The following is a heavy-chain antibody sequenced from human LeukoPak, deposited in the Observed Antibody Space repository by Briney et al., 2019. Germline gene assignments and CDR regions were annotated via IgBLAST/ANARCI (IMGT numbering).Heavy chain of an antibody. CDR1: GFTFSSYS. CDR3: ARGRSTVAPAGIIGY. Sequence: GGSLRLSCAASGFTFSSYSMNWVRQAPGKGLEWVSSISSSSSYIYYADSVKGRFTISRDNAKNSLYLQMNSLRAEDTAVYYCARGRSTVAPAGIIGYWGQGTLVTVSS. D-gene: IGHD2-2*02. V-gene: IGHV3-21*01. CDR2: ISSSSSYI. J-gene: IGHJ4*02.